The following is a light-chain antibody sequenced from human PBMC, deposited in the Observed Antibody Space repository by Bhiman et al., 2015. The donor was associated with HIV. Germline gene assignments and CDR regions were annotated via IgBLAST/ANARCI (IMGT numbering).Light chain of an antibody. Sequence: SYELTQPPSVSVSPGQTARITCSGDKLGDKYVCWYQQKPGQSPALLIYQDNKWPSGIPERFSGSNSGNTATLTISGTQAMDEADYYCQAWDSSTGGVFGTGTKVTVL. CDR2: QDN. CDR3: QAWDSSTGGV. J-gene: IGLJ1*01. V-gene: IGLV3-1*01. CDR1: KLGDKY.